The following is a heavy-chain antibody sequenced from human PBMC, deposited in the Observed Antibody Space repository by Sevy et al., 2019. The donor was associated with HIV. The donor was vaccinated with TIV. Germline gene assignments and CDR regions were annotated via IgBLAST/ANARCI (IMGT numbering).Heavy chain of an antibody. V-gene: IGHV3-23*01. CDR1: GSTVNPYA. CDR3: VKERVGYISSWYYFDY. Sequence: GGSLRLSCIASGSTVNPYAMSWVRQAPGKGLEWVAVINNSGGSTDYADSVRGRFSISRDNPNVYPEMNSLRVEDTAVYYCVKERVGYISSWYYFDYWGQGTLVTVSS. CDR2: INNSGGST. J-gene: IGHJ4*02. D-gene: IGHD6-13*01.